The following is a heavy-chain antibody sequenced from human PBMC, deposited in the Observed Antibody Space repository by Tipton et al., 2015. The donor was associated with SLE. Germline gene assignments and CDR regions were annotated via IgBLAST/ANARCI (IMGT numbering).Heavy chain of an antibody. V-gene: IGHV4-4*02. J-gene: IGHJ4*02. CDR3: ARDPRLNWDYGTYFDY. D-gene: IGHD7-27*01. CDR1: GGSISSSNW. CDR2: IGHSGST. Sequence: TLSLTCAVSGGSISSSNWWSWVRQPPGKGLEWIGYIGHSGSTNYNPSLNSRVTMSIDTSKNQFSLKLSSATAADTAVYYCARDPRLNWDYGTYFDYWGQGTLVTVSS.